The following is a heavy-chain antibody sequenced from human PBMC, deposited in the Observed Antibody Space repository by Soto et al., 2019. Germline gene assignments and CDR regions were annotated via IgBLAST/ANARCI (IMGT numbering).Heavy chain of an antibody. CDR2: IYTSGST. J-gene: IGHJ4*02. Sequence: SETLSLTCTVSGGSISSYYWSWIRQPAGKGLEWIGRIYTSGSTNYNPSLKSRVTISVDTAKNQFSLKLSSVTAADTAVYYCAGSLGDYYDSSGYDYWGQGTLVTVSS. D-gene: IGHD3-22*01. CDR1: GGSISSYY. V-gene: IGHV4-4*07. CDR3: AGSLGDYYDSSGYDY.